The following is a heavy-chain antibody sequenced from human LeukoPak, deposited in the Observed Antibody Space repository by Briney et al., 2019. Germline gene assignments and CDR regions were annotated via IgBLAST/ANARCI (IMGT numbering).Heavy chain of an antibody. CDR3: AREAAGYQK. CDR2: TYYRSKWFN. J-gene: IGHJ4*02. CDR1: GDSVSSNSAA. D-gene: IGHD3-9*01. Sequence: SQTLSLTCAISGDSVSSNSAAWTWIRQSPSRGLEWLGRTYYRSKWFNDYAVSVKSRLIINPDTSKNQFFLQLNSVTPEDTAVYYCAREAAGYQKWGQGTLVTVSS. V-gene: IGHV6-1*01.